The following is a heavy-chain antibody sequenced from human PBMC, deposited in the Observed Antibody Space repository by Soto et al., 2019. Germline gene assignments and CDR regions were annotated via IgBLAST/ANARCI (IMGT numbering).Heavy chain of an antibody. D-gene: IGHD6-19*01. Sequence: QLQLQESGPGLVKPAETLSLTCTVSGGSISSSDYWWGWIRQPPGKGLEWIGSIYYTGSTYYNPSLKSRVIISVDTSKNQFSLRLSSVTAAATAVYYCARQIGRGGWSLDHWGQGTLVTVSS. V-gene: IGHV4-39*01. CDR3: ARQIGRGGWSLDH. CDR2: IYYTGST. CDR1: GGSISSSDYW. J-gene: IGHJ4*02.